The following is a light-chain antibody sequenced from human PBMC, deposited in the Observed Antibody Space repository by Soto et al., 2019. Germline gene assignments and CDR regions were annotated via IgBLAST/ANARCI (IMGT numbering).Light chain of an antibody. CDR1: SSDVGAFNY. J-gene: IGLJ1*01. V-gene: IGLV2-14*01. Sequence: LTQPASVSGSPGQSITISCTATSSDVGAFNYVSWYQQHPGKAPTNLMIYEVTNLPSGVSNRFSGSKSGNTASLTISGLQAEDEADYYCSSYTGSNNVFGTGTKVTVL. CDR2: EVT. CDR3: SSYTGSNNV.